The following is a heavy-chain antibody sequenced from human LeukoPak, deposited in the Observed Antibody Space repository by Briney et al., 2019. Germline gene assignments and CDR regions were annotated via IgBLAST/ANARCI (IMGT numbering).Heavy chain of an antibody. J-gene: IGHJ3*02. D-gene: IGHD6-13*01. CDR2: ISTYNADT. CDR1: GYTFTSYG. V-gene: IGHV1-18*01. Sequence: ASVKVSCKASGYTFTSYGISWFRQAPGQGLEWMGWISTYNADTDYAQKFQGRVTMTTETSTSTAYMELRSLRSDDTAVYYCARAGSSSWYGAFDIWGQGTMVTVSS. CDR3: ARAGSSSWYGAFDI.